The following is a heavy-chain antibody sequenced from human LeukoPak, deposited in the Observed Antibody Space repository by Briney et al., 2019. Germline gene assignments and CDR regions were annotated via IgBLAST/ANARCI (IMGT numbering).Heavy chain of an antibody. CDR3: ARAVAVAATPRRFDY. V-gene: IGHV4-61*08. CDR1: GGSISSGGYY. D-gene: IGHD6-19*01. J-gene: IGHJ4*02. Sequence: PSETLSLTCTVSGGSISSGGYYWSWIRQPPGKGLEWIGYIYYSGSTNYNPSLKSRVTISVDTSKNQFSLKLSSVTAADTAVYYCARAVAVAATPRRFDYWGQGTLVTVSS. CDR2: IYYSGST.